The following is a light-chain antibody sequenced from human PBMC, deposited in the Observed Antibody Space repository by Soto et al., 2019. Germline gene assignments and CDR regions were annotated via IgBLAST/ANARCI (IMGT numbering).Light chain of an antibody. CDR3: CLYADGNGCL. Sequence: QSALTQPASVSGSPGQSITISCTGPSGDVFTYDGVSWYQHHPGKAPKLLIYEGNKRPSGVSDRFSGSKSGHMASLTISGLQAEDEADYYCCLYADGNGCLFGGGTKLTVL. CDR1: SGDVFTYDG. CDR2: EGN. J-gene: IGLJ2*01. V-gene: IGLV2-23*01.